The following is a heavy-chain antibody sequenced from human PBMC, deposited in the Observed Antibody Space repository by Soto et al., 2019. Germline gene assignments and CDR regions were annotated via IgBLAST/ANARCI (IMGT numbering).Heavy chain of an antibody. V-gene: IGHV5-10-1*01. CDR3: ARSGGYAYDSPIPEHFFDY. D-gene: IGHD5-18*01. J-gene: IGHJ4*02. Sequence: PGESLKISCEASGYMFPIYHISWVRQMPGKGLEWVGKIDPSDSRTMYRPSSRARITISVDKSINTAYLEWGSLKASDTATYFCARSGGYAYDSPIPEHFFDYWGQGTLVTVSS. CDR2: IDPSDSRT. CDR1: GYMFPIYH.